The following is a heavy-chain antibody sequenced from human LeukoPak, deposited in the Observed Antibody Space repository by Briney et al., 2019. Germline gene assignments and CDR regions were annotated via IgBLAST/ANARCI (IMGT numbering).Heavy chain of an antibody. V-gene: IGHV3-23*01. CDR2: ICGGTEST. J-gene: IGHJ4*01. CDR1: GFTFIDSG. D-gene: IGHD2-15*01. Sequence: GGSLRLSCAASGFTFIDSGMSWVRQAPGKGLEWVSTICGGTESTWYADSLKGRFTISRDISEHTLFLQMNSLRAEDTAIYYCARQRRWSCYLPREQWGLGTLVIVSS. CDR3: ARQRRWSCYLPREQ.